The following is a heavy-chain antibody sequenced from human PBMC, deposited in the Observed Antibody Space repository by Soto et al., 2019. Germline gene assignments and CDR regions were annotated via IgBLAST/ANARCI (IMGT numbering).Heavy chain of an antibody. V-gene: IGHV5-51*01. Sequence: GESLKISCKCSGYIFTSYWIFLVRQMPGKGLEWMGIIYPGDSDTRYSPSFQGQVTISADKSISTAYLQWSSLKASDTAMYYCASAPYYYYDSSGSEYDAFAIWGQGTMVTV. J-gene: IGHJ3*02. CDR1: GYIFTSYW. CDR2: IYPGDSDT. D-gene: IGHD3-22*01. CDR3: ASAPYYYYDSSGSEYDAFAI.